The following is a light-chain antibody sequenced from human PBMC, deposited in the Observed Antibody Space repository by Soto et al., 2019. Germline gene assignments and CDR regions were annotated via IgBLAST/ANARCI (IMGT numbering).Light chain of an antibody. CDR2: GAT. CDR3: KQYNEWPET. CDR1: QSVSSN. J-gene: IGKJ1*01. Sequence: EILMTQSPGTLSWSPGERATLSXRASQSVSSNLAWSQQKPGQPPRLXIFGATTRAPDVHARFSASGSATEFTLTINNLQSREAAVYYCKQYNEWPETFGPWTKVDI. V-gene: IGKV3-15*01.